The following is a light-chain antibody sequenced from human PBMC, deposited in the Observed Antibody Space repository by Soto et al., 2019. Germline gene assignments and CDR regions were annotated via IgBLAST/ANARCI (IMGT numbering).Light chain of an antibody. CDR3: QHRNSWPRS. Sequence: DIVLTQSPATLSLSPGDRATLSCRASQSVGTSLACYKQQPGQAPRLLIHDAAYRASGIPERFSGSGSGTAFSLSISSLEPDDFAVYYCQHRNSWPRSFGRGTKVEV. CDR2: DAA. V-gene: IGKV3-11*01. CDR1: QSVGTS. J-gene: IGKJ1*01.